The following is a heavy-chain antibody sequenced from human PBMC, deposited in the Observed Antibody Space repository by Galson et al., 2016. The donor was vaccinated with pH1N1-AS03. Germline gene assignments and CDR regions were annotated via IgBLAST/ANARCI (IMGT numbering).Heavy chain of an antibody. CDR3: ARRPTGIDY. V-gene: IGHV4-34*12. CDR2: IIIGRGLPP. Sequence: ETLSLTCTVSRGSFGGAYWTWIRQPPGKGLEWIGEIIIGRGLPPTYTPSLKRRVTISIDTSRGELSLKLRSVTAADTGVYYCARRPTGIDYWGQGVQVTVSS. J-gene: IGHJ4*02. D-gene: IGHD3-10*01. CDR1: RGSFGGAY.